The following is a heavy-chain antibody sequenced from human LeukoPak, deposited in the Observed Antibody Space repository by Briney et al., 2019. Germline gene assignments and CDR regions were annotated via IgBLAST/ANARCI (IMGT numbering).Heavy chain of an antibody. D-gene: IGHD4-11*01. CDR3: AKAYSHYYYYYMDV. CDR2: ISGSGGST. CDR1: GFTFSSYA. J-gene: IGHJ6*03. V-gene: IGHV3-23*01. Sequence: GGSLRLSCAASGFTFSSYAMSWVRQAPGKGLEWVSAISGSGGSTYYADSVKGRFTISRDNSKNTLYLQMNSLRAEDTAVYYCAKAYSHYYYYYMDVWGKGATVTVSS.